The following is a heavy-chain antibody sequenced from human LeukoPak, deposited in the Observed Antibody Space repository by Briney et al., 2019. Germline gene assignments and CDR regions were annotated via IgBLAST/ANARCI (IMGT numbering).Heavy chain of an antibody. J-gene: IGHJ4*02. CDR3: ARQGGYCSSTSCFYY. V-gene: IGHV4-39*01. CDR1: GGSISSRSDD. D-gene: IGHD2-2*03. CDR2: IYYSGSI. Sequence: PSETLSLTCTVHGGSISSRSDDWGWSSQPRGKGLEWIGRIYYSGSIYYKRSLKSRVTISVDTSKNQFSLKLSSVTAADTAVYYCARQGGYCSSTSCFYYWGQGTLVTVSS.